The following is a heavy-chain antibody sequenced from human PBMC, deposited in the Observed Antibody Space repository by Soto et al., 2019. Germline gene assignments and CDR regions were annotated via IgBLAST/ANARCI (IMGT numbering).Heavy chain of an antibody. J-gene: IGHJ5*02. D-gene: IGHD3-10*01. CDR3: SIYYPYYSASGSNNRFHP. Sequence: QVQLQESGPGLVKPSGTLSLTCAVSGGSISSSNWWSWVRQPPAKGLEWIGEIYHSGSTNYNPSLKSRVTISVDKSKNQFSLNLSSVTAVDTAVYYCSIYYPYYSASGSNNRFHPWGQGTLVTVSS. V-gene: IGHV4-4*02. CDR2: IYHSGST. CDR1: GGSISSSNW.